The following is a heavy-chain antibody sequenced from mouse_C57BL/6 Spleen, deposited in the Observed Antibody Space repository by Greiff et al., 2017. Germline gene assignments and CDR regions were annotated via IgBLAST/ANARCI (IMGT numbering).Heavy chain of an antibody. D-gene: IGHD2-3*01. J-gene: IGHJ1*03. CDR1: GFTFSSYA. Sequence: EVQLVESGGGLVKPGGSLKLSCAASGFTFSSYAMSWVRQTPEKRLEWVATISDGGSYTYYPDNVKGRFTISRDNAKNNLYLQMSHLKSEDTAMYYCARDGGWLLYWYFDVWGTGTTVTVSS. CDR2: ISDGGSYT. CDR3: ARDGGWLLYWYFDV. V-gene: IGHV5-4*01.